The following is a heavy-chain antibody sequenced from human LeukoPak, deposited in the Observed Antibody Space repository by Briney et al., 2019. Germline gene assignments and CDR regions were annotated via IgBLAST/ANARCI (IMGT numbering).Heavy chain of an antibody. V-gene: IGHV1-69*01. CDR2: IIPIFGTA. J-gene: IGHJ6*02. CDR1: GGTFSSYA. Sequence: GASVKVSCKASGGTFSSYAISWVRQAPGQGLEWMGGIIPIFGTANYAQKFQGRVTITADESTSTAYMELSSLRSEDTAVYCCAREIVVVVAATPYYYYGMDVWGQGTTVTVSS. CDR3: AREIVVVVAATPYYYYGMDV. D-gene: IGHD2-15*01.